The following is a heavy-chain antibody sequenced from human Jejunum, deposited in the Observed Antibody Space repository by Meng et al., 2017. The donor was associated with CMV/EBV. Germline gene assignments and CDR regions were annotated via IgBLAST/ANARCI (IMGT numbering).Heavy chain of an antibody. CDR2: IYRGDDK. J-gene: IGHJ4*02. Sequence: QSPLKESCPTLVKPPQTLTLTCIFSGFSPSTSGEGVGWIRQPPGKALEWLALIYRGDDKRYSPSLNSRLTIAKDTSKNEVVLTLTNMGPIDTGTYYCAHFVGGYYPSRPDYWGQGTLVTVSS. D-gene: IGHD1-26*01. CDR1: GFSPSTSGEG. V-gene: IGHV2-5*02. CDR3: AHFVGGYYPSRPDY.